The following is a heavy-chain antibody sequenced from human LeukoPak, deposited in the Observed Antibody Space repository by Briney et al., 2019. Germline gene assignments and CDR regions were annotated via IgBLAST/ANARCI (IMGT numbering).Heavy chain of an antibody. D-gene: IGHD3-22*01. CDR2: IRYGGSNN. Sequence: GGSLRLSCAASGFTFSSYWMSWVRQPPGKGLEWVAFIRYGGSNNYADSVKGRFTISRDSSKNTLYLQMNSLRAEDTAVYYCAKDREISSGYHYFDYWGQGTLVTVSS. CDR1: GFTFSSYW. V-gene: IGHV3-30*02. J-gene: IGHJ4*02. CDR3: AKDREISSGYHYFDY.